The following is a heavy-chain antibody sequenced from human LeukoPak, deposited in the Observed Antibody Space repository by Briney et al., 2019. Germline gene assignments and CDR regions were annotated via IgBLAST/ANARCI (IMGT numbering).Heavy chain of an antibody. CDR2: ISSSSSYI. Sequence: GGSLRLSCAASGFTFSRYNMNWVRQAPGKGLEWVSSISSSSSYIYYADSVKGRFTISRDNAKNSLYPQMNSLRAEDTAVYYCAKVRRGQRPQRDAFDIWGQGTMVTVSS. D-gene: IGHD6-25*01. CDR1: GFTFSRYN. J-gene: IGHJ3*02. CDR3: AKVRRGQRPQRDAFDI. V-gene: IGHV3-21*04.